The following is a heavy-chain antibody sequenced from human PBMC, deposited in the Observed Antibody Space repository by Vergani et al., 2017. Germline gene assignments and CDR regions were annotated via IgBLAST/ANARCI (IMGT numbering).Heavy chain of an antibody. CDR1: GFTFSNYW. CDR2: IKQDGGVQ. V-gene: IGHV3-7*01. J-gene: IGHJ4*02. Sequence: EVQLVESGGRLAPPGGSLRLSCAASGFTFSNYWMSWVRQAPGKGLDWVANIKQDGGVQYYVDSVKGRFTIFRDNAEKSVYLQMNSLRAEEDAAVYFCVGTAGPRLDTSPMFDHWGQGTLGIVSS. D-gene: IGHD5-18*01. CDR3: VGTAGPRLDTSPMFDH.